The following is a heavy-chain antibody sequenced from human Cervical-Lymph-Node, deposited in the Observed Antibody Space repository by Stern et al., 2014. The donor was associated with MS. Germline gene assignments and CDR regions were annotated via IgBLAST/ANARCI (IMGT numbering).Heavy chain of an antibody. CDR3: ARGRSGDPSGYFDY. CDR2: IYNSGST. J-gene: IGHJ4*03. Sequence: QLQLQESGPGLVKPSETLSLTCTVSGGAIGNYFWSWIRQPPGKGLEWIGYIYNSGSTDYNPSLKSRVTISVDTSKNQVSLKLTSVTPADTAVYYCARGRSGDPSGYFDYWGQGTLVTVSS. D-gene: IGHD6-19*01. V-gene: IGHV4-59*01. CDR1: GGAIGNYF.